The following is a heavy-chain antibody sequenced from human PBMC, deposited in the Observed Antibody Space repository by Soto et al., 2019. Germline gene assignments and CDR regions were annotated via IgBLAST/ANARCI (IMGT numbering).Heavy chain of an antibody. Sequence: GGSLRLSCAASGFPFSSYPIHWVRQAPGKGLEWVAVISYDGNKKYYADSVKGRFTISRDNSKKTLHLQLNSLTTVDTAVYYCARDRQTGHEPSCFFDFWGQGTQVTV. V-gene: IGHV3-30-3*01. D-gene: IGHD1-1*01. CDR2: ISYDGNKK. J-gene: IGHJ4*02. CDR3: ARDRQTGHEPSCFFDF. CDR1: GFPFSSYP.